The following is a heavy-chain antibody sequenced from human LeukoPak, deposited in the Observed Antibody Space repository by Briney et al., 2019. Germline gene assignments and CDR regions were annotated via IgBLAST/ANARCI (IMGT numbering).Heavy chain of an antibody. CDR1: GYTFTSYG. CDR3: ARDRFIGRYFDWLLAAY. J-gene: IGHJ4*02. Sequence: ASVKVSCKASGYTFTSYGISWVRQAPGQGPEWMEWISAYNGNTNYAQKLQGRVTMTTDTSTSTAYMELRSLRSDDTAVYYCARDRFIGRYFDWLLAAYWGQGTLVTVSS. V-gene: IGHV1-18*01. D-gene: IGHD3-9*01. CDR2: ISAYNGNT.